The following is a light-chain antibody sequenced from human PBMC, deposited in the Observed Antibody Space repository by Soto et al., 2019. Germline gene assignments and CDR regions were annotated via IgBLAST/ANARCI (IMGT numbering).Light chain of an antibody. J-gene: IGKJ1*01. V-gene: IGKV3-15*01. CDR2: GAS. CDR1: QSISSN. Sequence: IVLTQSPATLSVSPGEKATLSCRASQSISSNLAWYQQKPGQAPRLLMYGASTRATAIPARFSGSGSGTEFTLNITSLQAEDIAVYYCQQYETWRVWTFGQGTKVKI. CDR3: QQYETWRVWT.